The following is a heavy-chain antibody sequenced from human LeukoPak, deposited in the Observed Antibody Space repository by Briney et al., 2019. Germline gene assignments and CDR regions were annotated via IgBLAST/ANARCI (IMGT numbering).Heavy chain of an antibody. CDR3: TRHEIGGGSYYSY. CDR1: GFTFSGSA. V-gene: IGHV3-73*01. D-gene: IGHD1-26*01. CDR2: IRSKANSYAT. Sequence: GGSLRLSCAASGFTFSGSAMHWVRQASGKGLEWVGRIRSKANSYATAYAASVKGRFTISRDDSKNTAYLQMNSLKTEDTAVYYCTRHEIGGGSYYSYWGQGTLVTVS. J-gene: IGHJ4*02.